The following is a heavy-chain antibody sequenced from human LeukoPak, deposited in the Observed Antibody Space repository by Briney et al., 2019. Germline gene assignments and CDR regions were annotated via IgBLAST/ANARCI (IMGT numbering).Heavy chain of an antibody. V-gene: IGHV3-23*01. J-gene: IGHJ4*02. CDR1: GFTFSRYW. Sequence: PGGSLRLSCAASGFTFSRYWMHWVRQAPGKGLEWVSAISGSGGSTYYADSVKGRFTISRDNSKNTLYLQMNSLRAEDAAVYYCAKAPVTTCSGAYCYPFDYWGQGTLVTVSS. CDR3: AKAPVTTCSGAYCYPFDY. D-gene: IGHD2-21*01. CDR2: ISGSGGST.